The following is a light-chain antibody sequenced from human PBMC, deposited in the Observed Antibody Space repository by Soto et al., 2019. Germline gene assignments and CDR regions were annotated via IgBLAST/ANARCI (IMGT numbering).Light chain of an antibody. J-gene: IGKJ5*01. V-gene: IGKV3-11*01. Sequence: EIVLTQSPVTLSLSPGERATLSCRASQSVSSYLAWYQQKPGQAPRLLIYDASNRATGIPARFSGSGSGTAFTLTIDTLEPEDFAVYYCQQRSNWPPITFGQGTRLEIK. CDR3: QQRSNWPPIT. CDR2: DAS. CDR1: QSVSSY.